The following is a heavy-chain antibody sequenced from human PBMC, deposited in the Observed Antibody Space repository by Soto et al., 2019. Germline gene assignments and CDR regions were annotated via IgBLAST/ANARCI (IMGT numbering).Heavy chain of an antibody. CDR2: IFHGGNT. D-gene: IGHD6-19*01. V-gene: IGHV4-38-2*02. CDR3: ARDISVAGNFDY. J-gene: IGHJ4*02. CDR1: GFFISSGNY. Sequence: SETLSLTCAVSGFFISSGNYWGWIRKPPGKGLEWIGSIFHGGNTYYNPSLKSRVTISVDMSKNQFSLKLSSVTAADTAVYYCARDISVAGNFDYWGQGTLVTVSS.